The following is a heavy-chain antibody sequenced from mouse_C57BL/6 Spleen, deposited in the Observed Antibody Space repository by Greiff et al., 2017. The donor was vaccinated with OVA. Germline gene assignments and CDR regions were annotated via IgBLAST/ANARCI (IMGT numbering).Heavy chain of an antibody. V-gene: IGHV1-63*01. J-gene: IGHJ2*01. CDR2: IYPGGGYT. Sequence: QVQLQQSGAELVRPGTSVKMSCKASGYTFTNYWIGWAKQRPGHGLEWIGDIYPGGGYTNYNEKFKGKATLTADKSSSTAYMQFSSLTSEDSAIYYCARSEVGRPDYWGQGTTLTVSS. CDR1: GYTFTNYW. CDR3: ARSEVGRPDY. D-gene: IGHD4-1*01.